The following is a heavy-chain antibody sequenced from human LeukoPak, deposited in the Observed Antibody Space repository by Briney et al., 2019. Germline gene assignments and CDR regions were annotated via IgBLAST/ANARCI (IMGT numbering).Heavy chain of an antibody. Sequence: GESLKISCKGSGYSFSNYWIGWVRQMPGKGLEWMGIIFPGDSNTRYSPSFQGQVSISADKSISTAYLQWTSLKASDTVMYYYARGRSGYDSFDYWGQGALVTVSS. CDR3: ARGRSGYDSFDY. V-gene: IGHV5-51*01. J-gene: IGHJ4*02. CDR1: GYSFSNYW. D-gene: IGHD5-12*01. CDR2: IFPGDSNT.